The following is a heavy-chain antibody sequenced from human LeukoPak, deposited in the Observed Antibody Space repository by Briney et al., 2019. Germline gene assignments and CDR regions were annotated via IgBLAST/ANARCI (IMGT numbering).Heavy chain of an antibody. J-gene: IGHJ5*02. CDR1: GYTFTTYG. Sequence: AASVKVSCKASGYTFTTYGISWVRQAPGQGLEWMGWISAYTGNTRFAQKLQGRVTMTTDTSTSTAYMELRSLRSDDTAVYYCARGGGTYYYDSSGVDPWGQGTLVTVSS. CDR2: ISAYTGNT. D-gene: IGHD3-22*01. V-gene: IGHV1-18*01. CDR3: ARGGGTYYYDSSGVDP.